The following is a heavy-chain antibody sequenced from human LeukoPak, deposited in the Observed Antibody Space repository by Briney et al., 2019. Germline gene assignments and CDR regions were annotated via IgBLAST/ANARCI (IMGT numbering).Heavy chain of an antibody. Sequence: PGRSLRLSCAASGFTFSSYGMHWVRQAPGKGLEWVAVIWYDGSNKYYADSVKGRFTISRDNSKNTLYLQMNSLRAEDTAVYYYARGPYYYDSSGYFQHWGQGTLVTVSS. CDR3: ARGPYYYDSSGYFQH. J-gene: IGHJ1*01. CDR1: GFTFSSYG. CDR2: IWYDGSNK. D-gene: IGHD3-22*01. V-gene: IGHV3-33*01.